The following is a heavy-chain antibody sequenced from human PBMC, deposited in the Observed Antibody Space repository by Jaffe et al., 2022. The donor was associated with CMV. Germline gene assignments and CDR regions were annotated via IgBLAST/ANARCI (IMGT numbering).Heavy chain of an antibody. J-gene: IGHJ4*02. D-gene: IGHD2-2*01. V-gene: IGHV1-2*02. CDR1: GYTFSAYY. Sequence: QVQLVQSGAEVKKPGASVKVSCKASGYTFSAYYLHWVRQAPGQGLEWMGWVYPNTGGTKFAQKFQGRVTMTSDTSISTVYMDLRSLRSDDTALYYCARVEGSAAGRGDWGQGTLITVSS. CDR3: ARVEGSAAGRGD. CDR2: VYPNTGGT.